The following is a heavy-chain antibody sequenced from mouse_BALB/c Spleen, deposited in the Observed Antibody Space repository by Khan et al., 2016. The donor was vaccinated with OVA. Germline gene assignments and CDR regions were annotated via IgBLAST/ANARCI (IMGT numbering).Heavy chain of an antibody. V-gene: IGHV14-1*02. D-gene: IGHD3-3*01. J-gene: IGHJ2*01. CDR3: ARAVLRYFDD. CDR2: IDPDNGNP. Sequence: VQLQQSGPELVRPGASVRLSCTASGFTITDYYIHWVKQRPDQGLEWIGWIDPDNGNPTYDPNFQGTAAITADTSSNTAYLQLSSLTTEDTAVYHCARAVLRYFDDWGQGTTVTVSS. CDR1: GFTITDYY.